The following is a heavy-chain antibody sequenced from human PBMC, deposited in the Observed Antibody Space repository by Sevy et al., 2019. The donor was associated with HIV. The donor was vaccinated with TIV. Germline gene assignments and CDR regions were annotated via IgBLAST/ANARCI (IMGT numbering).Heavy chain of an antibody. V-gene: IGHV3-30*02. CDR3: AKNTAVVGTGGFDY. CDR2: ISYDAINK. Sequence: GGSLRLSCAASGFTFSYYGMHWVRQAPGKGLEWVTFISYDAINKYYADSVKGRFTISRDNSKNTLYLQMNSLRPEDTALYYCAKNTAVVGTGGFDYWGQGTLVTVSS. CDR1: GFTFSYYG. J-gene: IGHJ4*02. D-gene: IGHD6-13*01.